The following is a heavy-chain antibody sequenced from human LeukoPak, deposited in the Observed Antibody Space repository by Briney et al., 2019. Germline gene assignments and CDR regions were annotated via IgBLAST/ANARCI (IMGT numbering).Heavy chain of an antibody. Sequence: GGSLRLSCAASGFTFSSYWMSWVRQAPGKGLEWVAVISYDGSNKYYADSVKGRFTISRDNSKNTLYLQMNSLRAEDTAVYYCAGGLDDSSGDDAFDIWGQGTMVTVSS. CDR2: ISYDGSNK. CDR1: GFTFSSYW. J-gene: IGHJ3*02. CDR3: AGGLDDSSGDDAFDI. D-gene: IGHD3-22*01. V-gene: IGHV3-30-3*01.